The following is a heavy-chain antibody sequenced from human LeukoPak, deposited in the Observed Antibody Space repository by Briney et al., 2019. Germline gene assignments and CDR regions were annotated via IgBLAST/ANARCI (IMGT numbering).Heavy chain of an antibody. V-gene: IGHV3-7*01. Sequence: PGGSLRLSCAAPGFTFSSYWMSWVRQAPGKGLEWVANIKQDGSEKYYVDSVKGRFTISRDNAKNSLYLRMNSLRAEDTAVYYCARVGQYSSGWYPFRWGQGTLVTVSS. D-gene: IGHD6-19*01. CDR1: GFTFSSYW. J-gene: IGHJ4*02. CDR3: ARVGQYSSGWYPFR. CDR2: IKQDGSEK.